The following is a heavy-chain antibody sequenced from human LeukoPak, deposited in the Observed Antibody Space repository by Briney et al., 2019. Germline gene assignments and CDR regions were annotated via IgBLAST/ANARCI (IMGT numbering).Heavy chain of an antibody. Sequence: SETLSLTCAVYGGSFSGYYWSWIRQPPGKGLEWIGEINHSGSTNYNPSLKSRVTISVDTSKNQFSLKLSSVTAADTAVYYCANQWGVWSHFDYWGQGTLVTVSS. D-gene: IGHD3-10*01. CDR2: INHSGST. CDR3: ANQWGVWSHFDY. CDR1: GGSFSGYY. J-gene: IGHJ4*02. V-gene: IGHV4-34*01.